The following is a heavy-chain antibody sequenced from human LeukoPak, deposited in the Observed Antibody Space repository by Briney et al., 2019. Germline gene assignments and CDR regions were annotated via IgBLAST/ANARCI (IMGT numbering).Heavy chain of an antibody. J-gene: IGHJ4*02. Sequence: PSETLSLTCTVSGVSISSYYWSWIRQPAGKGLEWIGRIHTSGSTNYNPSLKSRVTMSVDTSKNKFSLKLSSVTAADTAVYYCARVICSGGSCRFDYWGQGTLVTVSS. CDR3: ARVICSGGSCRFDY. D-gene: IGHD2-15*01. CDR1: GVSISSYY. CDR2: IHTSGST. V-gene: IGHV4-4*07.